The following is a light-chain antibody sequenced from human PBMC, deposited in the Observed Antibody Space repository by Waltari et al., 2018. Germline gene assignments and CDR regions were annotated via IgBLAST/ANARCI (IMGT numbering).Light chain of an antibody. CDR3: SSYTSSSTWV. Sequence: YQKHPGKAPKFMIEVVRQRPSGVSNRFSGSRSGNTASLTISGLQAEDEADYYFSSYTSSSTWVFGGGTKLSVL. CDR2: VVR. V-gene: IGLV2-14*04. J-gene: IGLJ3*02.